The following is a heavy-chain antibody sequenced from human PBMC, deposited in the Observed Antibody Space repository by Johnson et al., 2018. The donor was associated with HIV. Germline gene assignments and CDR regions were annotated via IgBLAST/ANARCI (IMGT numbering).Heavy chain of an antibody. J-gene: IGHJ3*02. CDR2: ITGTGTVV. D-gene: IGHD3-22*01. CDR1: GFTFSDYY. CDR3: AKDLSDSSGYHDAFDI. Sequence: QVQLVESGGGLVKPGGSLRLSCAASGFTFSDYYMSWIRQAPGKGLEWVSYITGTGTVVYYADSVKGRFTISRDNSKNTLYLQMNSLRAEDTAVYYCAKDLSDSSGYHDAFDIWGQGTMVTVSP. V-gene: IGHV3-11*04.